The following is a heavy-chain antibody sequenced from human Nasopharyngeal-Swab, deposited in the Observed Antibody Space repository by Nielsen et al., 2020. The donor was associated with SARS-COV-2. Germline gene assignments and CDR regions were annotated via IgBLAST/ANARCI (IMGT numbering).Heavy chain of an antibody. CDR3: ARDPPGGSGSYAFDI. V-gene: IGHV3-33*01. Sequence: VRQAPGKGLEWVAVIWYDGSNKYYADSVKGRLTISRDNSKNTLYLQMNSLRAEDTAVYYCARDPPGGSGSYAFDIWGQGTMVTVSS. J-gene: IGHJ3*02. CDR2: IWYDGSNK. D-gene: IGHD3-10*01.